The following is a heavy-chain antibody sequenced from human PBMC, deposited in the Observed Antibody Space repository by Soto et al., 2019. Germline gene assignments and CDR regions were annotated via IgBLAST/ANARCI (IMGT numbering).Heavy chain of an antibody. CDR2: INAGNGNT. V-gene: IGHV1-3*01. J-gene: IGHJ4*02. Sequence: GVSVEVSCKESGYTYTSYARQWLRQSPEQRLEWMGWINAGNGNTKYSQKFQGRVTITRDTSASTAYMELSSLRSEDTAVYYCARAPMIRDFWSGYPGAFDYWGQGTLVTVSS. CDR1: GYTYTSYA. CDR3: ARAPMIRDFWSGYPGAFDY. D-gene: IGHD3-3*01.